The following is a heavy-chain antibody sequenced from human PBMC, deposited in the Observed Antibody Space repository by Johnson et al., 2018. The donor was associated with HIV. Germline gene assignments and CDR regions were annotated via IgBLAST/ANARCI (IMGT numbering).Heavy chain of an antibody. V-gene: IGHV3-7*05. J-gene: IGHJ3*02. Sequence: VQLVESGGGVVQPGTSLRLSCAASGFTFTSFAMHWVRQAPGKGLEWVANIKQDGSEKYYVDSVKGRFTISRDNSKNTLYLQMNSLRAEDTAMYYCARDPGSSAFDIWGQGTMVTVSS. CDR3: ARDPGSSAFDI. CDR2: IKQDGSEK. D-gene: IGHD3-10*01. CDR1: GFTFTSFA.